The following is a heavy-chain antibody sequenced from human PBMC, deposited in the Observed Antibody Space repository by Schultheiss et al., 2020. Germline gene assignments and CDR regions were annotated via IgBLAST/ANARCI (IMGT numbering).Heavy chain of an antibody. CDR3: ARGPHVLRFLEWLLGLDY. Sequence: GGSLRLSCAASGFTFSSYSMNWVRQAPGKGLEWVSYISSSSSTIYYADSVKGRFTISRDNAKNSLYLQMNSLRDEDTAVYYCARGPHVLRFLEWLLGLDYCVQGTLGTVSS. D-gene: IGHD3-3*01. CDR2: ISSSSSTI. CDR1: GFTFSSYS. V-gene: IGHV3-48*02. J-gene: IGHJ4*02.